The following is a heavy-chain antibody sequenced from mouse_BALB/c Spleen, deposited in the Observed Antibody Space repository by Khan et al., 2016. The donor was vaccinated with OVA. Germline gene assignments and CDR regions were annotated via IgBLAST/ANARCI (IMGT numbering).Heavy chain of an antibody. CDR3: ARMNA. V-gene: IGHV14-3*02. CDR1: GFNIKDTY. J-gene: IGHJ2*01. Sequence: VQLKESGAELVKPGASVKLSCTASGFNIKDTYMPWVKQRPEQGLEWIGRIDPANGNTKYDPKFQGKATITADTSSNTAYLQLSSLTSEDTAVYYCARMNAWGQGTTLTVSS. CDR2: IDPANGNT.